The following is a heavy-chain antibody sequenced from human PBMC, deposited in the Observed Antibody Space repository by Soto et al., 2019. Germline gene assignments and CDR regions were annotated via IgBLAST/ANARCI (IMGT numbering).Heavy chain of an antibody. CDR2: INPNSGGT. CDR1: GYTFTGYY. CDR3: ARAICASAHAPGP. Sequence: ASVKVSCKASGYTFTGYYMHWVRQAPGQGLEWRGWINPNSGGTNYAQKFQGRVTMTRDTSISTAYMELSRLNSDDTAVYYCARAICASAHAPGPLGQGTLVTASS. D-gene: IGHD1-26*01. V-gene: IGHV1-2*02. J-gene: IGHJ5*02.